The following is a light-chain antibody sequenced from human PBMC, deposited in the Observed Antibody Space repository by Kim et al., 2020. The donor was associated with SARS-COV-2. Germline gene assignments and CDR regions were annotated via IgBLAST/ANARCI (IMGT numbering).Light chain of an antibody. V-gene: IGKV1-9*01. CDR3: QQHDTPAFT. CDR1: KGSRSY. Sequence: AVGGKSIITSRRAHKGSRSYVGWYQQTPGAATNLLYDAASTLSSGVPRRSSGRGSATDFTLTITILPPEDAASYYYQQHDTPAFTFGQGTKVDIK. J-gene: IGKJ1*01. CDR2: AAS.